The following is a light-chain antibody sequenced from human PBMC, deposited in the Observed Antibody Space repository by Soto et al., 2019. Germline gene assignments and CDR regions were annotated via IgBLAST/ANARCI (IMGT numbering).Light chain of an antibody. J-gene: IGKJ5*01. CDR3: QQYNIWLST. CDR1: QSVSSN. V-gene: IGKV3-15*01. CDR2: GAS. Sequence: MSQSPATLSVSKGERATLSCRASQSVSSNLAWYQQKPGQAPRLLIYGASSRATGIPARFSGSGSGTEFTLTISSLQPEDFALYYCQQYNIWLSTFGQGT.